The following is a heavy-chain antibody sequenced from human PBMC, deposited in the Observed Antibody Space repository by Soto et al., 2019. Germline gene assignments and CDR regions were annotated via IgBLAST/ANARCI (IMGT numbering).Heavy chain of an antibody. V-gene: IGHV4-4*02. CDR2: VYHTGDT. Sequence: QVQLQESGPRLVKTSGSLSLTCGVSGGTVASSHWWSWVRQSPGGGLEWIGNVYHTGDTNFNPSLQSRVTISVDKANTQFSLRLNSLTAADTAVYFCAREIVTAGGNNYFDPWGPGTLVTVSS. J-gene: IGHJ5*02. CDR3: AREIVTAGGNNYFDP. CDR1: GGTVASSHW. D-gene: IGHD2-21*02.